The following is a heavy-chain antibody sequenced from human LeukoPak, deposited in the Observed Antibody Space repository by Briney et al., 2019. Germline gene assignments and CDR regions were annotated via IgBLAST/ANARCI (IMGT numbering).Heavy chain of an antibody. V-gene: IGHV4-4*07. CDR1: GGSISTYS. CDR3: ARPGNYDFWSPYED. J-gene: IGHJ4*02. D-gene: IGHD3-3*01. Sequence: SETLSLTCTVSGGSISTYSWCWIRQAAGKRLEWIGCFYTSGTTNYNPSLKSRVAMSVDTSKNQFSLRLSSVTAADTAVYYCARPGNYDFWSPYEDWGQGSLLTVSS. CDR2: FYTSGTT.